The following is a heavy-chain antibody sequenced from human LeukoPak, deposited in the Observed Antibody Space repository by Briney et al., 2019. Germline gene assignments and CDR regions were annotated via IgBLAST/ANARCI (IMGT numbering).Heavy chain of an antibody. Sequence: GESLKISCKGSGYIFTNHWIAWVRQMPGKGLEWMGIIYPGDSDTRYSPSFEGQVTISADKSISTAYLQWRSLKASDTAMYYCARSRDIVATIAAFPFDYWGQGTLVTVSS. CDR1: GYIFTNHW. V-gene: IGHV5-51*01. J-gene: IGHJ4*02. D-gene: IGHD5-12*01. CDR2: IYPGDSDT. CDR3: ARSRDIVATIAAFPFDY.